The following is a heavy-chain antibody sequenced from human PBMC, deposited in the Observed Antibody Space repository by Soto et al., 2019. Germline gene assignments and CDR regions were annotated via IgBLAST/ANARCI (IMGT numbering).Heavy chain of an antibody. CDR1: GGTFSSYA. CDR3: ARDGVAVAGTREPDDFDI. J-gene: IGHJ3*02. CDR2: IIPIFGTA. D-gene: IGHD6-19*01. V-gene: IGHV1-69*01. Sequence: KVSCKASGGTFSSYAISWVRQAPGQGLEWMGGIIPIFGTANYAQKFQGRVTITADESTSTAYMELSSLRSEDTAVYYCARDGVAVAGTREPDDFDIWGQGTMVTVS.